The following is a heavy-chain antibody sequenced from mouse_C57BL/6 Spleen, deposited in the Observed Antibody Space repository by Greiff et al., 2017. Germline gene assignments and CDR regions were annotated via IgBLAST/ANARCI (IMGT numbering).Heavy chain of an antibody. Sequence: VQLQQSGPVLVKPGASVKISCKASGYTFSDYYMNWVKPSHGKSLEWIGVITTNNGGTSYNKKFKGKATLTVYKSSSTAYMALRSLTSSDSAVYDYASGSRVGFDYWGQGTTLTV. CDR2: ITTNNGGT. CDR1: GYTFSDYY. D-gene: IGHD1-1*02. V-gene: IGHV1-26*01. J-gene: IGHJ2*01. CDR3: ASGSRVGFDY.